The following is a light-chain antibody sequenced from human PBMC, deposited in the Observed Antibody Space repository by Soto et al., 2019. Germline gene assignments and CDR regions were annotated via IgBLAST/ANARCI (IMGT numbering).Light chain of an antibody. Sequence: QSVLAQPPSVSGAPGQRVTISCIGSNSNLGADYDVHWYQHLPGTAPKLLIYGNANRPSGVPDRFSGSKSGTSASLAITGLQAEDEADYYRQSYDSSLSGSVFGGGTKVTVL. CDR1: NSNLGADYD. CDR3: QSYDSSLSGSV. V-gene: IGLV1-40*01. CDR2: GNA. J-gene: IGLJ2*01.